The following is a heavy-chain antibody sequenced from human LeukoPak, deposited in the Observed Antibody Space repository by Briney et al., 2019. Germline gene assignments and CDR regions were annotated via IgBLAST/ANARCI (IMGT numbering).Heavy chain of an antibody. CDR1: GVSFSGYY. CDR3: ARGFGGRSAAFDY. CDR2: INHSGST. J-gene: IGHJ4*02. V-gene: IGHV4-34*01. D-gene: IGHD4-23*01. Sequence: PSETLSLTCAVYGVSFSGYYWSWIRQPPGKGLEWIGEINHSGSTNYNPSLKSRVTVSVDTSKNQFSLKLSSVTAADTAVYYCARGFGGRSAAFDYWGQGTLVTVSS.